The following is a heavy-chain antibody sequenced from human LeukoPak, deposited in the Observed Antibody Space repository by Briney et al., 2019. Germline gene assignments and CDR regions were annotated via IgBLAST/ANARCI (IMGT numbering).Heavy chain of an antibody. CDR3: ARARGLRYFDWLLTHPRDAFDI. CDR1: GGSFSGYY. V-gene: IGHV4-34*01. CDR2: INHSGST. Sequence: PSETLSLTCAVYGGSFSGYYWSWIRQPPGKGLEWIGEINHSGSTNYNPSLKSRVTISVDTSKNQFSLKLSSVTAADTAVYYCARARGLRYFDWLLTHPRDAFDIWGQGTMVTVSS. D-gene: IGHD3-9*01. J-gene: IGHJ3*02.